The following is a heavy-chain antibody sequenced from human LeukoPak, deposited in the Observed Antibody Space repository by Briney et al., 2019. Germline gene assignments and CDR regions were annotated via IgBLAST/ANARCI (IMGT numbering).Heavy chain of an antibody. CDR1: RFTFRNYE. CDR2: INSAGSST. CDR3: ATSSILSCIQAFTPRSSETFNF. Sequence: GGSLRLSCAASRFTFRNYEMNWVRQSPGKGLEWISYINSAGSSTFYADSERGRFTLSRDNGKHSLHPQMPRMTADNTGIYYCATSSILSCIQAFTPRSSETFNFWGQGTLVTVSS. J-gene: IGHJ4*02. D-gene: IGHD5-18*01. V-gene: IGHV3-48*03.